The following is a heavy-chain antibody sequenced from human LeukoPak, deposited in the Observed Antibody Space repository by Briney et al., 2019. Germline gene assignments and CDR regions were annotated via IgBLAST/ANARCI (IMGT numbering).Heavy chain of an antibody. V-gene: IGHV4-59*01. CDR1: GGSINSYY. CDR3: ARAPRDRGYCGATSCFEYMDV. J-gene: IGHJ6*03. Sequence: KTSETLSLTCTVSGGSINSYYWSWIRQPPGKGLEWIGYIYHSGSTNYKPSLKSRVAILVDKSKNKFSLTLSSVATADTALYYCARAPRDRGYCGATSCFEYMDVWGSGTPVTISS. D-gene: IGHD2-2*01. CDR2: IYHSGST.